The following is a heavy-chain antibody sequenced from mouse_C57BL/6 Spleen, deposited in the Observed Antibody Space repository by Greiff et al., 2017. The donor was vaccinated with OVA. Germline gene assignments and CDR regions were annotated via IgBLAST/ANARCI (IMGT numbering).Heavy chain of an antibody. CDR3: VRPSHSKGAMDY. V-gene: IGHV10-1*01. CDR2: IRSKSNNYAT. J-gene: IGHJ4*01. D-gene: IGHD2-5*01. Sequence: EVQLQESGGGLVQPKGSLKLSCAASGFSFNTYAMNWVRQAPGKGLEWVARIRSKSNNYATYYADSVKDRFTISRDDSESMLYLQMNNLKTEDTAMYYCVRPSHSKGAMDYWGQGTSVTVSS. CDR1: GFSFNTYA.